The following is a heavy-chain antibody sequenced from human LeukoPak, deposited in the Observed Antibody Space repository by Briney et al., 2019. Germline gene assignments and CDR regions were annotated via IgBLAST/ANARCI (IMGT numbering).Heavy chain of an antibody. CDR1: GSSIRSGDYY. Sequence: KPSETLSLTCTVSGSSIRSGDYYWSWIRQPPGKGLEWLGYISYSGSTYYNPSLKSRVTISLDTSKNQFSLKLSSVTAADTAVYYCARIVLWFGDLRWVDPWGQGTLVTVSS. CDR3: ARIVLWFGDLRWVDP. CDR2: ISYSGST. V-gene: IGHV4-30-4*01. J-gene: IGHJ5*02. D-gene: IGHD3-10*01.